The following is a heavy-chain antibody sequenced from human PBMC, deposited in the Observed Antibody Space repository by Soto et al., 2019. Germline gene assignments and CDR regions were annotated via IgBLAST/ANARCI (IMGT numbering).Heavy chain of an antibody. CDR3: ARGRDY. CDR2: INHSGST. CDR1: GGSFSGYY. Sequence: QVQLQQWGAGLLKPSETLSLTCAVYGGSFSGYYWSWIRQPPGKGLEWIGEINHSGSTNYNPSLNRRLTIPVDTSKHHFSLKPSSVTAADTALYYCARGRDYWCQGTLVTVSS. J-gene: IGHJ4*02. V-gene: IGHV4-34*01.